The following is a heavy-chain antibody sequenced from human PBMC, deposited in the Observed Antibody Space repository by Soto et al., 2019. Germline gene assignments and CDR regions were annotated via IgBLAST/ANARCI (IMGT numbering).Heavy chain of an antibody. V-gene: IGHV3-23*01. D-gene: IGHD3-9*01. CDR1: GLTFSSYA. CDR2: ISGSGGST. J-gene: IGHJ5*02. CDR3: AKDRPYYDILTVGWFDP. Sequence: EVQLLESGGGLVQPGGSLRLSCAASGLTFSSYAMSRVRQAPGKGLEWVSAISGSGGSTYYADSVKGRFTISRDNSKNTLYLQMNSLRAEDTAVYYCAKDRPYYDILTVGWFDPWGQGTLVTVSS.